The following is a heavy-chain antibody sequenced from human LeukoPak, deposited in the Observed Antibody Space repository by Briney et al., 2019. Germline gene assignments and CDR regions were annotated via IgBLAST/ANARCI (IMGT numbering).Heavy chain of an antibody. CDR3: AREASSGTAMVDY. J-gene: IGHJ4*02. D-gene: IGHD5-18*01. V-gene: IGHV3-74*01. Sequence: GGSLRLSCEASGFTFSSDWMHWVRQAPGKGLVWVSRINSDGSSTSYADSVKGRFTISRDNANNTLSLQMNSLRAEDTAVYFCAREASSGTAMVDYWGQGTLVSVSS. CDR1: GFTFSSDW. CDR2: INSDGSST.